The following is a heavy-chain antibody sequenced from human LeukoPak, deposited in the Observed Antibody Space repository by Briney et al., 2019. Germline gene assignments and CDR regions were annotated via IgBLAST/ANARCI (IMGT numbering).Heavy chain of an antibody. D-gene: IGHD6-6*01. Sequence: PGGSLRLSCAASGFTFSSYSMNWVRQVPGKGLEWVSSISSSSSYIYYADSVKGRFTISRDNAKNSLYLQMNSLRAEDTAVYYCAREGSSSSGGFDYWGQGTLVTVSS. CDR3: AREGSSSSGGFDY. J-gene: IGHJ4*02. CDR1: GFTFSSYS. V-gene: IGHV3-21*04. CDR2: ISSSSSYI.